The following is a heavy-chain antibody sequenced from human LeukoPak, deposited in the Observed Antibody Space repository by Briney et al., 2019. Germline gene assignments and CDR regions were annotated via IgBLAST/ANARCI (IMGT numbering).Heavy chain of an antibody. D-gene: IGHD3-10*01. CDR1: GGSFSGYY. CDR3: ARGLRLVRGAHNGMDV. V-gene: IGHV4-34*01. Sequence: SETLSLTCAVYGGSFSGYYWSWIRQPPGKGLEWIGEINHSGSTNYNPSLKSRVTISVDTSKNQFSLKLSSVTAADTAVYYCARGLRLVRGAHNGMDVWGKGTTVTVSS. J-gene: IGHJ6*04. CDR2: INHSGST.